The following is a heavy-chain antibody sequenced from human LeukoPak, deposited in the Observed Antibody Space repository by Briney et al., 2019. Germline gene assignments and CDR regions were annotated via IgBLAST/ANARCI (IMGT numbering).Heavy chain of an antibody. D-gene: IGHD2/OR15-2a*01. J-gene: IGHJ5*02. CDR2: ISAYNGNT. V-gene: IGHV1-18*01. CDR1: GGTFSSYA. Sequence: ASVKVSCKASGGTFSSYAISWVRQAPGQGLEWMGWISAYNGNTNYARKLQGRVTMTTDTSTSAAYMELRSLRSDDTAVYYCAGGIEYPGFWFDPWGQGTLVTVSS. CDR3: AGGIEYPGFWFDP.